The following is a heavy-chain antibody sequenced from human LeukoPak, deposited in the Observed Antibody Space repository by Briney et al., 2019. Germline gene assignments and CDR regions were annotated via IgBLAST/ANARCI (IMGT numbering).Heavy chain of an antibody. V-gene: IGHV4-39*07. CDR3: ARVTYNGYQHFDY. J-gene: IGHJ4*02. Sequence: PSETLSLTCIVSGGSISTNTYYWGWIRLPPGKGLEWIGEIHHRGTTYYNPSLRTRVTISVDTSKNQFSLRLTSVTAADTAVYYCARVTYNGYQHFDYWGQGNLVTVS. CDR1: GGSISTNTYY. CDR2: IHHRGTT. D-gene: IGHD3-10*01.